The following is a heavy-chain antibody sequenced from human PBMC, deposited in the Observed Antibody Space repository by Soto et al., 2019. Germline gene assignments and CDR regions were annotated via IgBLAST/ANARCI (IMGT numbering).Heavy chain of an antibody. J-gene: IGHJ6*01. CDR2: INPNSGGT. Sequence: ASVKVSCKASGYTFTGYYMHWVRQAPGQGLEWMGWINPNSGGTNYAQKFQGRVTMTRDTSISTAYMELSRLRSDDTAVYYCARVYSSSCPPYYYYGMDVWGQGTTVTVSS. CDR3: ARVYSSSCPPYYYYGMDV. D-gene: IGHD6-13*01. V-gene: IGHV1-2*02. CDR1: GYTFTGYY.